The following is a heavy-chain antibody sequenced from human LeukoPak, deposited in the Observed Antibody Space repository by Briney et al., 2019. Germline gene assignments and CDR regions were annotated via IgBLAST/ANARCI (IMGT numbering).Heavy chain of an antibody. CDR3: AREGLKLPHNWFDP. CDR2: ITSAGDT. Sequence: SATLSLTCTVAGGSISPYFWSWIRQPAGKGLEWIGRITSAGDTVYNPSLRGRVTMSLDTSKNQFSLILNSVTASDTALYYCAREGLKLPHNWFDPWGQGTLVTVSS. J-gene: IGHJ5*02. CDR1: GGSISPYF. V-gene: IGHV4-4*07.